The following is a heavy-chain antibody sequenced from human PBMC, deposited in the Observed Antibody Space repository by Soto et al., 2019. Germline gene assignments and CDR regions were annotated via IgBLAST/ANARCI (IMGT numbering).Heavy chain of an antibody. V-gene: IGHV3-23*01. CDR3: ARVPFTIFGVGTYYYYYYMDV. CDR2: ISGSGGST. Sequence: PGGSLRLSCAASGFTFSSYAMSWVRQAPGKGLEWVSAISGSGGSTYYADSVKGRFTISRDNSKNTLYLQMNSLRSEDTAVYYCARVPFTIFGVGTYYYYYYMDVWGKGTTVTVSS. J-gene: IGHJ6*03. CDR1: GFTFSSYA. D-gene: IGHD3-3*01.